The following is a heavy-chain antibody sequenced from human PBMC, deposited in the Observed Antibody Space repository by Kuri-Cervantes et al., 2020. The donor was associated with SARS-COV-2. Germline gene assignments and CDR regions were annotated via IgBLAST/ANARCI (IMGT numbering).Heavy chain of an antibody. CDR1: GGSISSHY. Sequence: SETLSLTCTVSGGSISSHYWSWIRQPPGKGLEWIGYIYYSGSTYYNPSLKSRVTISVDTSSKQFSLHLGSVTAADTAVYYCARAYGFLRYIYYMDVRGRGTTVTVSS. CDR3: ARAYGFLRYIYYMDV. V-gene: IGHV4-59*11. D-gene: IGHD4-17*01. CDR2: IYYSGST. J-gene: IGHJ6*03.